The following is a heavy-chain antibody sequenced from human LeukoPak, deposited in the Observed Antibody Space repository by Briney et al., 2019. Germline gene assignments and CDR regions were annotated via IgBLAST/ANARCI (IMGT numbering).Heavy chain of an antibody. CDR1: GFTFSGYS. CDR3: AREVSEGFDF. D-gene: IGHD3-22*01. J-gene: IGHJ4*02. CDR2: FGTRSTSI. Sequence: GGSLGLSCTASGFTFSGYSMNWIRQAPGKGLEWVSSFGTRSTSIYHAGSVKGRFAISRDNAKNSLYLQMNSLRAEDTALYYCAREVSEGFDFWGQGTLVTVSS. V-gene: IGHV3-21*01.